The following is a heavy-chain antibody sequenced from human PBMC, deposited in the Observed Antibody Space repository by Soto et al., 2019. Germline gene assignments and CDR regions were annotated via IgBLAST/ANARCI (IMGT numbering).Heavy chain of an antibody. Sequence: QVQLVESGGGVVQPGRSLRLSCAASGFTFSSYGMHWVRQAPGKGLEWVAVISYDGSNKYYADSVKGRFTISRDNSKNTLYLQMNSLRAEDTAVYYCAKVEYDFWSGYDYYYVMDVWGQGTTVTVSS. D-gene: IGHD3-3*01. CDR1: GFTFSSYG. CDR2: ISYDGSNK. J-gene: IGHJ6*02. V-gene: IGHV3-30*18. CDR3: AKVEYDFWSGYDYYYVMDV.